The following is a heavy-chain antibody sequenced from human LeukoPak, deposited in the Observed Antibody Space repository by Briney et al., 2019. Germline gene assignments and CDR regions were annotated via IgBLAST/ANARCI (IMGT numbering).Heavy chain of an antibody. Sequence: PGGSLRLSCAASGFTFSSYWVHWVRQAPGKGPVWVSRINGDGYSITYADSVKDRFTISRDNAKKTLYLQMNSLSADDTAVYYCAVSYYCRGAACYSGFDYWGQGTLVTVSS. CDR3: AVSYYCRGAACYSGFDY. CDR1: GFTFSSYW. CDR2: INGDGYSI. D-gene: IGHD2-15*01. J-gene: IGHJ4*02. V-gene: IGHV3-74*01.